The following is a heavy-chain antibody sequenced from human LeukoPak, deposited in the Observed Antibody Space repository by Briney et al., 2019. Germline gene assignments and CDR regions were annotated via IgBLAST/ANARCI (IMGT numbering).Heavy chain of an antibody. CDR3: ARVSHYDSSGYYYRRRGWFDP. CDR1: GASISSYY. D-gene: IGHD3-22*01. CDR2: MYDSGNS. Sequence: SETLSLTCTVSGASISSYYWTWLRQPPGKGLEWIGYMYDSGNSGYNPSLKSRVAISLDTSKMQFSLKLSSVTAADTAVYYCARVSHYDSSGYYYRRRGWFDPWGQGTLVTVSS. V-gene: IGHV4-59*12. J-gene: IGHJ5*02.